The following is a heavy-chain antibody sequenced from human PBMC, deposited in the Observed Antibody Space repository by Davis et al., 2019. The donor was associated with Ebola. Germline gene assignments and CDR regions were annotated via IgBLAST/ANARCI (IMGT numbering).Heavy chain of an antibody. CDR3: ARHGGGMVRGPIGY. J-gene: IGHJ4*02. CDR2: IYYSGST. D-gene: IGHD3-10*01. V-gene: IGHV4-39*01. Sequence: PSETLSLTCTVSGGSISSSSYYWGWIRQPPGKGLEWIGSIYYSGSTYYNPSLKSRVTISVDTSKNQFSLKLSSVTAADTAVYYCARHGGGMVRGPIGYWGQGTLVTVSS. CDR1: GGSISSSSYY.